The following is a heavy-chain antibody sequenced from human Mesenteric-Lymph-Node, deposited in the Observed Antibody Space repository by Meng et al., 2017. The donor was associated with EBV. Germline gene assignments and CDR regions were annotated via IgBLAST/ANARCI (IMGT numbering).Heavy chain of an antibody. CDR2: ISSSSSYI. V-gene: IGHV3-21*01. CDR1: GFTFSTYG. D-gene: IGHD5-12*01. CDR3: ARGGYSGYGFDY. Sequence: EVQLVXSXXXXXKPXGXXXLSCAASGFTFSTYGMNWVRQAPGKGLEWVSYISSSSSYIYYADSVKGRFTISRDNAKSSLYLQMNTLRAEDTAVYYCARGGYSGYGFDYWGQGTLVTVSS. J-gene: IGHJ4*02.